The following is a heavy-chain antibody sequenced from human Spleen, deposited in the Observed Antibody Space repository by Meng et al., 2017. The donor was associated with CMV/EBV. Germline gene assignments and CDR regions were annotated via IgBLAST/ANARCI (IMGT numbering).Heavy chain of an antibody. J-gene: IGHJ6*02. V-gene: IGHV3-30*02. CDR2: IRYDGSNK. CDR1: GFTFSSYG. Sequence: GESLKISCAASGFTFSSYGMHWVSQAPGKGLEWVAFIRYDGSNKYYADSVKGRFTISRDNSKNTLYLQMSSLRAEDTAVYYCGRDMAVWGQGTTVTVSS. CDR3: GRDMAV.